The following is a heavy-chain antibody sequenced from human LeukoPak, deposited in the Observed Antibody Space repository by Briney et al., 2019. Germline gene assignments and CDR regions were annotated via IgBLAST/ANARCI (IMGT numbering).Heavy chain of an antibody. D-gene: IGHD2-15*01. J-gene: IGHJ4*02. Sequence: GGSLRLSCAASGFTFSSYAMNWVRQAPGKGLEWVSAISGSGGSTYYADSVKGRFTISRDNAKNSLYLQMTSLRAEDTAVYYCARDRYCSGIWGQGTLVTVSS. V-gene: IGHV3-23*01. CDR2: ISGSGGST. CDR3: ARDRYCSGI. CDR1: GFTFSSYA.